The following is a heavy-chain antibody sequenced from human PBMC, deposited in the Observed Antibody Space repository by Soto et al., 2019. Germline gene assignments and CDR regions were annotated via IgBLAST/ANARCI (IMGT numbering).Heavy chain of an antibody. CDR3: TRIEYSSSWYFAFDI. CDR2: IRSKANSYAT. CDR1: GFTFSGSA. J-gene: IGHJ3*02. D-gene: IGHD6-13*01. V-gene: IGHV3-73*02. Sequence: EVQLVESGGGLVQPGGSLKLSCVASGFTFSGSAIHWVRQPSGKGLEWVGRIRSKANSYATAYAASVEGRFTISREGSKNTAYLQMNSLKTEDTAVYYCTRIEYSSSWYFAFDIWGQGTMVTVSS.